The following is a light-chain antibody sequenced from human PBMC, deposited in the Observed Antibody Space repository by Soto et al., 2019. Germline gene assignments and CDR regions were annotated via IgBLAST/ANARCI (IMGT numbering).Light chain of an antibody. J-gene: IGLJ3*02. CDR3: AIWDSSVGGL. V-gene: IGLV1-51*02. CDR2: KNN. Sequence: QSVLTQPPSVSAAPGQKVTISCSGNSSNIVNTYVSWYQRLPETAPKLLISKNNRRPSGIPDRFSGSKSGTSATLGITGLQTGDEADYYCAIWDSSVGGLFVGGTKLTVL. CDR1: SSNIVNTY.